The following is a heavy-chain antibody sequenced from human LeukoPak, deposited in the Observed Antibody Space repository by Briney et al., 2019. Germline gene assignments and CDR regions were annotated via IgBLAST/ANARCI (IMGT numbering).Heavy chain of an antibody. J-gene: IGHJ5*02. CDR2: INPDNGGT. CDR1: VYTSTAYY. Sequence: AAVKVSCKASVYTSTAYYMHSVRQAPGPGLEWMGWINPDNGGTNYAQKFQGRVTMTRDTSISTAYMELSRLTSDDTAVYYCAREAGSGSYAWGQGTLVAVSS. D-gene: IGHD3-10*01. V-gene: IGHV1-2*02. CDR3: AREAGSGSYA.